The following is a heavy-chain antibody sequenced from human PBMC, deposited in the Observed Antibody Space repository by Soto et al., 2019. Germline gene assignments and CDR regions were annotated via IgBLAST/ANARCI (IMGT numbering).Heavy chain of an antibody. D-gene: IGHD2-8*01. CDR2: ISGSGGST. CDR3: AKDLGYCTNGVCYTVYPRISYGMDV. J-gene: IGHJ6*02. CDR1: GFTFSSYA. Sequence: PGGSLRLSCAASGFTFSSYAMSWVRQAPGKGLEWVSAISGSGGSTYYADSVKGRFTISRDNSKNTLYLQMNSLRAEDTAVYYCAKDLGYCTNGVCYTVYPRISYGMDVWGQGTTVTVSS. V-gene: IGHV3-23*01.